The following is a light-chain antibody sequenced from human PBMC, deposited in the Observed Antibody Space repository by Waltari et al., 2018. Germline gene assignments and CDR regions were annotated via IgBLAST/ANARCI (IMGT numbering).Light chain of an antibody. CDR1: VPTTRTNH. CDR2: DTD. V-gene: IGLV1-47*01. Sequence: QSLLTPSPSASGTPGQRVSISCSGIVPTTRTNHVYWYQHFPGTAPRLLIYDTDRRPSGVPERFSASKSGTSASLAISGLRSEDEADYYCAAWDDSRSVVFGGGTRLTVL. CDR3: AAWDDSRSVV. J-gene: IGLJ2*01.